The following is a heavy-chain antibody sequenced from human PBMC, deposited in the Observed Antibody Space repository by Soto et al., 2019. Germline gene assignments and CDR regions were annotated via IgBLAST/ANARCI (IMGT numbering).Heavy chain of an antibody. CDR2: VSDNGGSRGGT. V-gene: IGHV3-23*01. CDR3: ARAKAVVIAALDI. D-gene: IGHD2-21*01. J-gene: IGHJ3*02. CDR1: GFMFNNSA. Sequence: GGSLRLSCKASGFMFNNSAMTWARQAPGQGLQWVASVSDNGGSRGGTYYADSVKGRFTISRDNSKNTLYLQLDSLTGADTAVYYCARAKAVVIAALDIWGQGTMVTVSS.